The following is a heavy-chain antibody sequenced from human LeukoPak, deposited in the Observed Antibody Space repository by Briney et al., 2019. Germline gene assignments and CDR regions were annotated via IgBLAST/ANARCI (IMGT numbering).Heavy chain of an antibody. D-gene: IGHD2-15*01. CDR2: IIPIFGTA. CDR1: GGTFSSYA. J-gene: IGHJ4*02. CDR3: AREDIVVVVAASHFDY. V-gene: IGHV1-69*05. Sequence: AVKVSCKASGGTFSSYAISWVRHAPGQGVEWMGRIIPIFGTANYAQKFQGRVTITTDESTSTAYMELSSLRSEDTAVYYCAREDIVVVVAASHFDYWGQGTLVTVSS.